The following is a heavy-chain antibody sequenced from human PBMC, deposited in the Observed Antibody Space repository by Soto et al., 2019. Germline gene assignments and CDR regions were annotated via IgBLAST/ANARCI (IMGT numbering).Heavy chain of an antibody. D-gene: IGHD2-8*01. J-gene: IGHJ4*02. Sequence: PGGSLRLSCAASGFTFSSYAMHWVRQAPGKGLEWVAVISYDGSNKYYADSVKGRFTISRDNSKNTLYLQMNSLRAEDTAVYYCVGVNAPTFDYWGQGTLVTVSS. V-gene: IGHV3-30-3*01. CDR2: ISYDGSNK. CDR3: VGVNAPTFDY. CDR1: GFTFSSYA.